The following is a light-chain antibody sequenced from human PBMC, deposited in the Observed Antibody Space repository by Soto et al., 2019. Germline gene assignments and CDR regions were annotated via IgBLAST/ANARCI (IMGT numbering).Light chain of an antibody. CDR1: SSNIGTNT. Sequence: QSVLTQPPSASGTPGQRVTISCSGSSSNIGTNTVIWYQQLPGTAPKLLIYSNNHRPSGVPDRVSGSKSGTSASLAISGLQSEDEADYYCASWDVSLVVFGGGTKLTVL. V-gene: IGLV1-44*01. CDR2: SNN. J-gene: IGLJ2*01. CDR3: ASWDVSLVV.